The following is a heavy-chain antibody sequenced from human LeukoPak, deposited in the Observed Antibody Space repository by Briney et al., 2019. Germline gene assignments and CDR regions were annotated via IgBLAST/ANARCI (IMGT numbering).Heavy chain of an antibody. CDR3: AKDRRDILTGYSTPYYFDY. Sequence: GGSLRLSCAASGFTFSSYGMSWVRQAPGKGLEWVSAISGSGGSTYYADSVKGRFTISRDNSKNTLYLQMNSLRAEDTAVYYCAKDRRDILTGYSTPYYFDYWGQGTLVTVSS. D-gene: IGHD3-9*01. CDR2: ISGSGGST. V-gene: IGHV3-23*01. J-gene: IGHJ4*02. CDR1: GFTFSSYG.